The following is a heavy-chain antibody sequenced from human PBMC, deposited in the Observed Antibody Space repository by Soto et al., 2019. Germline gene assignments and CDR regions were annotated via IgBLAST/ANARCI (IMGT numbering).Heavy chain of an antibody. D-gene: IGHD6-13*01. V-gene: IGHV4-28*01. CDR1: GYSISSSNW. CDR3: ARNTKGAAAGPVDY. CDR2: IYYSGST. J-gene: IGHJ4*02. Sequence: QVQLQESGPGLVKPSDTLSLTCAVSGYSISSSNWWGWIRQPPGKGLEWIGYIYYSGSTYYNPSLKRRVTMSVDTSKNQFSLKLSSVTAVDTAVYYCARNTKGAAAGPVDYWGQGTLVTVSS.